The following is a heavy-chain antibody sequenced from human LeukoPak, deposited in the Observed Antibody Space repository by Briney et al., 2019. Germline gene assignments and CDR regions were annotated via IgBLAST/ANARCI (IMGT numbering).Heavy chain of an antibody. D-gene: IGHD3-10*01. CDR2: IYTSGST. V-gene: IGHV4-61*02. J-gene: IGHJ6*03. CDR3: AREDSGSYYNYYYFYMDV. CDR1: GGSISSGSYY. Sequence: SQTLSLTCTVSGGSISSGSYYWSWIRQPAGKGLEWIGRIYTSGSTNYNPSLKSRVTISVDTSKTQFSLRLSSVTAADTAVYYCAREDSGSYYNYYYFYMDVWGKGTTVTISS.